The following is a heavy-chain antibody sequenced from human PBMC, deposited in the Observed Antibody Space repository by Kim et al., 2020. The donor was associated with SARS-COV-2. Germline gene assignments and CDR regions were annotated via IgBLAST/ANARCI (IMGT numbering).Heavy chain of an antibody. Sequence: SETLSLTCALYGGSFSGYNWNWIRQPPGKGLEWIGEVSYRGSIDYNPSLKSRVTISADTSKNQFSLTLSSVTAADTAVYYCASNVNAFDIWGQGTMVTVS. CDR3: ASNVNAFDI. CDR2: VSYRGSI. CDR1: GGSFSGYN. V-gene: IGHV4-34*01. J-gene: IGHJ3*02.